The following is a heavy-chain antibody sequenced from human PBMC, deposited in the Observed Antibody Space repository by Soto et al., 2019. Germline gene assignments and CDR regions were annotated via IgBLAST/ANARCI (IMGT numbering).Heavy chain of an antibody. D-gene: IGHD6-19*01. Sequence: SETLSLTCAVSGGSISSGGYSWSWIRQPPGKGLEWIGYIYHSGSTYYNPSLKSRVTISVDRSKNQFSLKLSSVTAADTAVYYCARVAGSVAAYYFDYWGQGTLVTVSS. CDR1: GGSISSGGYS. CDR2: IYHSGST. CDR3: ARVAGSVAAYYFDY. J-gene: IGHJ4*02. V-gene: IGHV4-30-2*01.